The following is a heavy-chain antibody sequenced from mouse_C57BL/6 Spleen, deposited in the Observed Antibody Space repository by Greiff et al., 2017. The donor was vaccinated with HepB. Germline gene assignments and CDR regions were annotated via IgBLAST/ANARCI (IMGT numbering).Heavy chain of an antibody. V-gene: IGHV1-4*01. CDR2: INPSSGYT. CDR3: ARSNHWYFDV. Sequence: VQLQQSGAELARPGASVKMSCKASGYTFTSYTMHWVKQRPGQGLEWIGYINPSSGYTKYNQKFKDKATLTADKSSSTAYMQRSSLTSEDSAVYDCARSNHWYFDVWGTGTTVTVSS. CDR1: GYTFTSYT. D-gene: IGHD2-5*01. J-gene: IGHJ1*03.